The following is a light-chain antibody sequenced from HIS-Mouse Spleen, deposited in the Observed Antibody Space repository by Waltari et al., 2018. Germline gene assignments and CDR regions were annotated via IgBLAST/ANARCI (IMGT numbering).Light chain of an antibody. CDR3: SSYTSSSFNVV. Sequence: QSALTQPASVSGSPGQSITISCTGTSSDVGVYNFLSWYQQHPGKAPKHMIYDVSNRPSGVSNRFSGSKSGNTASLTISGLQAEDEADYYCSSYTSSSFNVVFGGGTKLTVL. V-gene: IGLV2-14*03. J-gene: IGLJ2*01. CDR2: DVS. CDR1: SSDVGVYNF.